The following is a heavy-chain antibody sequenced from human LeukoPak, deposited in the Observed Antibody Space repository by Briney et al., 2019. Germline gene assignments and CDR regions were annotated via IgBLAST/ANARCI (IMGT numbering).Heavy chain of an antibody. Sequence: ASVKVSCKASGGTFSSYAISWVRQAPGQGLEWMGGIIPIFGTANYAQKFPGRVTITADESTSTAYMELSSLRSEDTAVYYCARVRVSRRVGATESSYFDYWGQGTLVTVSS. CDR1: GGTFSSYA. D-gene: IGHD1-26*01. CDR2: IIPIFGTA. V-gene: IGHV1-69*13. CDR3: ARVRVSRRVGATESSYFDY. J-gene: IGHJ4*02.